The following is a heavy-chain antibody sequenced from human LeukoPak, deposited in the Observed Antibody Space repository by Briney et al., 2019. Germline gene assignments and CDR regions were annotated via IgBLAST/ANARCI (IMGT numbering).Heavy chain of an antibody. CDR1: GYSISSSYY. CDR3: ARNGTSSYFDY. D-gene: IGHD2-2*01. Sequence: SETLSLTCAVSGYSISSSYYWGWIRQAPGKGLEWIGSIYHSGSTHYNPSLKSRVTISVDTPKNQFSLKLSAVTAADTAVYYCARNGTSSYFDYWGQGTLVTVSS. CDR2: IYHSGST. J-gene: IGHJ4*02. V-gene: IGHV4-38-2*01.